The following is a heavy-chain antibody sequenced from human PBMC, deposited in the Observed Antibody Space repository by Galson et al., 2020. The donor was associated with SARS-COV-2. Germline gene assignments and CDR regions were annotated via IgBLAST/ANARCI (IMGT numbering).Heavy chain of an antibody. V-gene: IGHV1-2*02. CDR3: ARDQVGRGPGVVRYYYYGMDV. CDR2: LNPNSGGT. CDR1: GYIFTGYY. D-gene: IGHD2-21*01. Sequence: ASVKVSCQASGYIFTGYYMHWLRQAPGQGLAGMGCLNPNSGGTKYEPKFQGRVTMTRDTSISTAYMERSRLRSDDTAVYYFARDQVGRGPGVVRYYYYGMDVWGQGTTVTGSS. J-gene: IGHJ6*02.